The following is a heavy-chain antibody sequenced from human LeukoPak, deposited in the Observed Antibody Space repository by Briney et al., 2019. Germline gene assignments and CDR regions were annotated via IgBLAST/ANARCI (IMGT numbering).Heavy chain of an antibody. CDR1: GASVTSGSYY. Sequence: PSETLSLTCTVSGASVTSGSYYWNWIRQPAGKELEWIGRIYASGSTNYNPSLKSRATISVGTSKNQFSLEVSSVTAADTAVYYWARDPPPSPSRGWYNAFDIWGQGKMVTVSS. CDR3: ARDPPPSPSRGWYNAFDI. J-gene: IGHJ3*02. CDR2: IYASGST. V-gene: IGHV4-61*02. D-gene: IGHD6-19*01.